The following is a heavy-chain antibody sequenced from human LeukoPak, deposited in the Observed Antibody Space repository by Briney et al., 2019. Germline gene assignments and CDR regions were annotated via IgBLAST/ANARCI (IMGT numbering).Heavy chain of an antibody. D-gene: IGHD3-22*01. Sequence: SETLSLTCTVSGGSISSYYWSWIRQPPGKGLEWIGYIYYSGSTNYNPSLKSRVTISVDTSKNQFSLKLNSVTAADTAVYYCAATYYYNTTDYWDFDFWGQGTLVTVSS. V-gene: IGHV4-59*01. J-gene: IGHJ4*02. CDR1: GGSISSYY. CDR3: AATYYYNTTDYWDFDF. CDR2: IYYSGST.